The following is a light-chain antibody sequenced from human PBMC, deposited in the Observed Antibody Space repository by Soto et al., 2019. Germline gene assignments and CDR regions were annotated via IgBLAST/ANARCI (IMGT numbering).Light chain of an antibody. Sequence: QSVLTQPASVSGSPGQSITISCTGTSSDVGGYNYVSWYQQHPGNAPKVMIYDVNYRPSGVSNRFSGTKSDNTASLTISGLQAEDEADYYCSSYRTSSIVVFGGGTKLTVL. V-gene: IGLV2-14*01. CDR2: DVN. CDR1: SSDVGGYNY. CDR3: SSYRTSSIVV. J-gene: IGLJ2*01.